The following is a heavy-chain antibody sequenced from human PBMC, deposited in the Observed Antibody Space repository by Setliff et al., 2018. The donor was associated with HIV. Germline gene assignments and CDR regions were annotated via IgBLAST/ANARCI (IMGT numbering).Heavy chain of an antibody. CDR2: INTHSGYT. CDR1: GYTFNNYG. J-gene: IGHJ4*02. D-gene: IGHD5-12*01. V-gene: IGHV1-18*01. Sequence: ASVKVSCKASGYTFNNYGISWVRQAPGQGLEWMGWINTHSGYTDYAQNVQGRVTVTMDTSTSTAYMELRSLKSDDTAVYYCARGKTWLRFLDYWGQGTLVTVSS. CDR3: ARGKTWLRFLDY.